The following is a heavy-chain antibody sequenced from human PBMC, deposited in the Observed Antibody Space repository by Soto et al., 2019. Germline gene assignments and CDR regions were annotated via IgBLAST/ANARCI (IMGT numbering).Heavy chain of an antibody. CDR2: MYPDDSDI. D-gene: IGHD3-22*01. CDR3: ATAYVYDFENSNYYRDAFDI. V-gene: IGHV5-51*01. Sequence: SLKISCKASGYSFSCGWISWVRQMRGKGLQWMAIMYPDDSDIRYSPSFEAHVTISADKSTSTAFLQWSSLKASDTAMYYCATAYVYDFENSNYYRDAFDIWGQGTLVTVSS. J-gene: IGHJ3*02. CDR1: GYSFSCGW.